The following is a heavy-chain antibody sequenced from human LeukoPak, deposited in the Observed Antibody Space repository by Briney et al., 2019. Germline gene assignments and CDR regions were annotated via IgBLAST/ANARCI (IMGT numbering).Heavy chain of an antibody. V-gene: IGHV4-34*01. CDR2: INHSGST. J-gene: IGHJ4*02. CDR1: GGSFSGYY. CDR3: APTYDSSGYYSHYFDY. D-gene: IGHD3-22*01. Sequence: SETLSLTCAVYGGSFSGYYWSWIRQPPGKGLEWIGEINHSGSTNYNPSLKSRVTISVDTSKNQFSLKLSSVTAADTAVYYCAPTYDSSGYYSHYFDYWGQGTTVTVSS.